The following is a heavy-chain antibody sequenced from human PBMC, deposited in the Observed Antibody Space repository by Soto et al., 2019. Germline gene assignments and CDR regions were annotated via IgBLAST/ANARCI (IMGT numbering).Heavy chain of an antibody. J-gene: IGHJ4*02. CDR2: IIPFFGTP. D-gene: IGHD3-16*01. V-gene: IGHV1-69*01. CDR3: ARTAPMDAGDKYYYDF. Sequence: QVQLVQSGAEVKKTGSSVKVSCKTSGGTFSTFGISWVRHAPGQGLEWMGGIIPFFGTPEYSQKFEDRITITADESTNTVYMDLRSLTSEDTAIYYCARTAPMDAGDKYYYDFWGQGALVTVSS. CDR1: GGTFSTFG.